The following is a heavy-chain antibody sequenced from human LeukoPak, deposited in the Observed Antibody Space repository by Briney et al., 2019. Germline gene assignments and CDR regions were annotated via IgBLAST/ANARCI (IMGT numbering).Heavy chain of an antibody. D-gene: IGHD7-27*01. J-gene: IGHJ4*02. CDR1: GFTFSTSA. V-gene: IGHV3-30*04. CDR2: ISSDGSNK. Sequence: GGSLRLSCAASGFTFSTSAMLWVRQAPGKGLESVALISSDGSNKYYADSVKGRFTISRDNSKNTLYLQMDSLRTEDTAVYYCAGDPNWGSGEGGYFDYWGQGTLVTVSS. CDR3: AGDPNWGSGEGGYFDY.